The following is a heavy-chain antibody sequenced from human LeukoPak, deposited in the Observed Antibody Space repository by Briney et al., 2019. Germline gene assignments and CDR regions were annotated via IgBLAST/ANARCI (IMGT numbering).Heavy chain of an antibody. J-gene: IGHJ4*02. V-gene: IGHV1-69*04. CDR3: ARGYDSSGYYHSDFDY. Sequence: ASVKVSCKASGGTFSSYAISWVRQAPGQGLEWMGRIIPIFGIANYAQKFQGRVTITADKSTSTAYMELSSLRSEDTAMYYCARGYDSSGYYHSDFDYWGQGTPVTVSS. CDR1: GGTFSSYA. D-gene: IGHD3-22*01. CDR2: IIPIFGIA.